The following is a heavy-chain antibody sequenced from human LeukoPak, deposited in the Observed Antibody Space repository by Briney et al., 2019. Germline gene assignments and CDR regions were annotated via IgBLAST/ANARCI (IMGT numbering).Heavy chain of an antibody. V-gene: IGHV3-21*06. CDR3: AKVGTGNQYGSGDFDL. J-gene: IGHJ4*02. Sequence: GGSLRLSCASSGFSFSSHSMNWVRQAPGQGLEWVSAISRSSTSIKYADSVKGRFTISRDDAKSSVYLEMNSLRADDTAVYYCAKVGTGNQYGSGDFDLWGQGSLVTVSS. CDR2: ISRSSTSI. CDR1: GFSFSSHS. D-gene: IGHD3-10*01.